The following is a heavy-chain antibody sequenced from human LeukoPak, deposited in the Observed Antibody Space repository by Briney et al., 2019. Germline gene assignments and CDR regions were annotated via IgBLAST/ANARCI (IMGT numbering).Heavy chain of an antibody. J-gene: IGHJ5*02. V-gene: IGHV3-21*05. CDR2: ISSSSSYI. Sequence: GGSLRLSCAASGFSLSSYSMNWVRQAPGKGLEWVSYISSSSSYINYADSVKGRFVISRDNAKNSLYLQMNSLRAEDTAVYYCARDWDYGGAAWGQGTLVTVSS. CDR1: GFSLSSYS. D-gene: IGHD4-23*01. CDR3: ARDWDYGGAA.